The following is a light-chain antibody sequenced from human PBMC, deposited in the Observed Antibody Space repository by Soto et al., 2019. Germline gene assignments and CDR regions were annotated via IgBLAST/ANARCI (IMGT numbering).Light chain of an antibody. J-gene: IGKJ2*01. CDR3: QQYGSLYT. Sequence: EIVLTQSPGTLSLSPGERATLSCRASQSVGSSYLAWYQQKPGQAPRLLIYGASSRATGTPDRFSGSGSGTDITLTISRLETEDYAVYYCQQYGSLYTFGQGTKLEIK. CDR1: QSVGSSY. CDR2: GAS. V-gene: IGKV3-20*01.